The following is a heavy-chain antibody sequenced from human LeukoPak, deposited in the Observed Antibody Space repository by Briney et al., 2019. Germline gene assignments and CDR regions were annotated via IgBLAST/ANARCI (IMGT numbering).Heavy chain of an antibody. J-gene: IGHJ5*02. CDR3: ARDLYYGSGLNWFDP. V-gene: IGHV3-30*04. CDR1: GFTFSSYA. Sequence: GGSLRLSCAASGFTFSSYAMHWVRQAPDKGLEWVAVISYDGSNKYYADSVKGRFTISRDNSKNTLYLQMNSLRAEDTAVYYCARDLYYGSGLNWFDPWGQGTLVTVSS. CDR2: ISYDGSNK. D-gene: IGHD3-10*01.